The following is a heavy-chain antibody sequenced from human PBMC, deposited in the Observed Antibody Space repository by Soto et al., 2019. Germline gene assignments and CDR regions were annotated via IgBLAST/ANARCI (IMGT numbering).Heavy chain of an antibody. CDR3: ATGDPCYFDY. CDR1: RGSFSGYA. J-gene: IGHJ4*02. CDR2: IIPIFGTA. D-gene: IGHD7-27*01. V-gene: IGHV1-69*06. Sequence: SGKVCCDAARGSFSGYAVSWVRQAPGQGLEWMGGIIPIFGTANYAQKFQGRVTITADKSTSTAYMELSSLRSEDTAVYYCATGDPCYFDYWGQGTLVTVSS.